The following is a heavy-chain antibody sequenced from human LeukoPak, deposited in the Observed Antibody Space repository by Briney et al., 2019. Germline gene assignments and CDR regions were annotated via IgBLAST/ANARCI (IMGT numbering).Heavy chain of an antibody. CDR2: INTNTGNP. V-gene: IGHV7-4-1*02. CDR1: GYTFTSSA. Sequence: ASVKVSCKASGYTFTSSALNWVRQAPGQGLEWMGWINTNTGNPTYAQGLTGRFVFALDTSVSTAFLQINSLKAEDTALYYCVRGIDTTGYFNYWGQGTLVTVPS. J-gene: IGHJ4*02. CDR3: VRGIDTTGYFNY. D-gene: IGHD3-22*01.